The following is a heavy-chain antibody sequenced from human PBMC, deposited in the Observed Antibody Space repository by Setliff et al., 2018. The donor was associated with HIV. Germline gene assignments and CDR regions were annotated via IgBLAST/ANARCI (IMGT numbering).Heavy chain of an antibody. D-gene: IGHD1-1*01. V-gene: IGHV4-4*09. Sequence: KPSETLSLTCTVSGDSIDDFYWSWIRQPPGQGLEWIGYIFSNVTTNYSPSLKSRVTMSIDRSKSQFLLNLTSVNASDTAIYYCARRKLSKGGAFDYWGQGALVSLL. CDR3: ARRKLSKGGAFDY. CDR1: GDSIDDFY. J-gene: IGHJ4*02. CDR2: IFSNVTT.